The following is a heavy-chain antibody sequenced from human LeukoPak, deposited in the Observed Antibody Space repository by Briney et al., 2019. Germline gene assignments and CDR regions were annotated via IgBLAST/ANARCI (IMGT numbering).Heavy chain of an antibody. Sequence: GGSLRLSCAASGFTFSNYWMGWVRQAPGKGLEWVSAISGSGGSTYYADSVKGRFTISRDNSKNTLYLQMNSLRAEDTAVYYCAKGYCSSTSCHSDYWGQGTLVTVSS. J-gene: IGHJ4*02. D-gene: IGHD2-2*01. CDR2: ISGSGGST. CDR1: GFTFSNYW. CDR3: AKGYCSSTSCHSDY. V-gene: IGHV3-23*01.